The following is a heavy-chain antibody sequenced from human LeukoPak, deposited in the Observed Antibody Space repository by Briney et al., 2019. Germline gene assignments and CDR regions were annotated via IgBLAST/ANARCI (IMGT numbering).Heavy chain of an antibody. D-gene: IGHD3-10*01. Sequence: ASVRVSSMASGYTFTRYEINWVRQAPGQGLEWMGWMNHNSGNTRYAQKLQGGVTMTRNTSISTAYMELSSLRSEDTAVYYCARVEYYYGSGSLMYYYYYGMDVWGQGTTVSVSS. CDR2: MNHNSGNT. J-gene: IGHJ6*02. CDR3: ARVEYYYGSGSLMYYYYYGMDV. CDR1: GYTFTRYE. V-gene: IGHV1-8*01.